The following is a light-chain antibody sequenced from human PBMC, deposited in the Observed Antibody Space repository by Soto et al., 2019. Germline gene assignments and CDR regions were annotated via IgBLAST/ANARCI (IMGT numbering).Light chain of an antibody. CDR2: SNN. V-gene: IGLV1-44*01. Sequence: QSVLTQPPSASGTPGQRVTISCSGSSSNIGSNTVNWNQQLPGTAPKLLIYSNNQRPSGVPDRFSGSKSGTSASLAISGLQSEDEADYYCAAWDDSLNGRWVFGGGTQLTVL. J-gene: IGLJ3*02. CDR3: AAWDDSLNGRWV. CDR1: SSNIGSNT.